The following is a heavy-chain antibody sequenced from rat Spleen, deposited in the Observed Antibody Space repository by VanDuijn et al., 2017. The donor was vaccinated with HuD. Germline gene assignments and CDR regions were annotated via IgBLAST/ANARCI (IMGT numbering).Heavy chain of an antibody. V-gene: IGHV2-15*01. CDR1: GFTFSDYA. J-gene: IGHJ2*01. Sequence: VQLVESGGGLVQPGRSLKLSCAASGFTFSDYAMAWVRQPPGKGLEWMGAIWSGGSTDYNSALKSRLSISRDTSKSQVFLKMNSLQTEDTAIYFCTRNYDGSSFDYWGQGVMVTVSS. D-gene: IGHD1-12*03. CDR3: TRNYDGSSFDY. CDR2: IWSGGST.